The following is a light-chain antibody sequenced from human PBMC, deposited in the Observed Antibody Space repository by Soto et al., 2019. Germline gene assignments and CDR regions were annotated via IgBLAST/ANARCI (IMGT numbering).Light chain of an antibody. CDR1: QSISSW. CDR2: KAS. Sequence: DIQMTQSPSTLSASVGDRVTITCRASQSISSWLAWYQQKPGKAPILLIYKASSLESGVPSRFSGSGSGTEFTLTISSLQPDDFVTYYCQQYSSYSRYTFGQGTQLEIK. CDR3: QQYSSYSRYT. V-gene: IGKV1-5*03. J-gene: IGKJ2*01.